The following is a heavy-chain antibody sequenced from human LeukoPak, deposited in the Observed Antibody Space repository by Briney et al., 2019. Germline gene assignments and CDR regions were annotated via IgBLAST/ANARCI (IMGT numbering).Heavy chain of an antibody. CDR1: GFTFSSYS. V-gene: IGHV3-21*01. Sequence: GGSLRLSCAASGFTFSSYSMNWVRQAPRKGLEWVSSISSSSSYIYYADSVKGRFTISRDNAKNSLYLQMNSLRAEDTAVYYCAKDYYYDGSPISEFWGQGTLVTVSS. CDR3: AKDYYYDGSPISEF. J-gene: IGHJ4*02. D-gene: IGHD3-22*01. CDR2: ISSSSSYI.